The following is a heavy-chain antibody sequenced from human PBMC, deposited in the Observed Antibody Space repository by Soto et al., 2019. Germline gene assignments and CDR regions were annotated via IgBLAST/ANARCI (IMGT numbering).Heavy chain of an antibody. D-gene: IGHD5-12*01. V-gene: IGHV3-30*18. Sequence: QVQLVESGGGVVQPGRSLRLSCAASGFTFSSYGMHWVCQAPGKGLEWVAVISYDGSNKYYADSVKGRFTISRDNSKNTLYLQMNSLRAEDTAVYYCAKDVKRWLQFSVFDYWGQGTLVTVSS. CDR1: GFTFSSYG. CDR3: AKDVKRWLQFSVFDY. J-gene: IGHJ4*02. CDR2: ISYDGSNK.